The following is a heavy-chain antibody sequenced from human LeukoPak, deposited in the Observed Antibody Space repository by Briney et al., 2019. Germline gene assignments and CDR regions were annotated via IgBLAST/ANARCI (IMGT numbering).Heavy chain of an antibody. Sequence: SVKVSCKASGGTFSSYAISWVRQAPGQGLEWMGGSIPIFGTANYAQKFQGRVTITADESTSTAYMELSSLRSEDTAVYYCARGYYYGSGREDGMDVWGKGTTVTVSS. V-gene: IGHV1-69*13. CDR1: GGTFSSYA. J-gene: IGHJ6*04. CDR2: SIPIFGTA. CDR3: ARGYYYGSGREDGMDV. D-gene: IGHD3-10*01.